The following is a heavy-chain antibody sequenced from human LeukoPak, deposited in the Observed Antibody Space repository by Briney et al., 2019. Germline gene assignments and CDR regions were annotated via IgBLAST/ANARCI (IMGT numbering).Heavy chain of an antibody. D-gene: IGHD3-3*01. V-gene: IGHV4-39*01. CDR1: GGSISSSSYY. CDR2: IYYSGST. Sequence: SETLSLTCTVSGGSISSSSYYWGWIRQPPGKGLEWIGSIYYSGSTYYNPSLKSRVTISVDTSKNQFSLKLSSVTAADTAVYYCARHYDFWSGYSTSTGAFDIWGQGTMVTVSS. J-gene: IGHJ3*02. CDR3: ARHYDFWSGYSTSTGAFDI.